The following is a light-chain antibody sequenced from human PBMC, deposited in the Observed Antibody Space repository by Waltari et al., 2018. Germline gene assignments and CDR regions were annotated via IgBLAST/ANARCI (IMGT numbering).Light chain of an antibody. V-gene: IGKV1-9*01. J-gene: IGKJ4*01. Sequence: DIQLTQSPCFLSASVGDRVTITCRASQGISSYLAWYQQKPGKAPKLLIYAASTLQRGVPSRFSGSGSGTEFTLTVSSLQPEDCATYYCQQLSFGGGTKLEIK. CDR2: AAS. CDR3: QQLS. CDR1: QGISSY.